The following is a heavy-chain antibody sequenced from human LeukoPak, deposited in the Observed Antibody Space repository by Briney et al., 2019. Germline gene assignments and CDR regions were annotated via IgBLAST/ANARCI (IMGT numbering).Heavy chain of an antibody. CDR3: GRRKRGYSSSWYDY. D-gene: IGHD6-13*01. J-gene: IGHJ4*02. CDR2: INHSGST. CDR1: GWTFSGYS. V-gene: IGHV4-34*01. Sequence: SETLSLTCAVYGWTFSGYSWSWIRQPPGKGLEWTGEINHSGSTTYYPSLMSRVTISVETSKNQFSLMLSSVPTADTAVYYCGRRKRGYSSSWYDYWGQGTLVTVSS.